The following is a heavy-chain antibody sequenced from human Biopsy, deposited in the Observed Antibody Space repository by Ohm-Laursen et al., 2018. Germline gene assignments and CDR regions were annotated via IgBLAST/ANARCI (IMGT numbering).Heavy chain of an antibody. CDR2: IDPFTGVT. Sequence: SVKVSCKASGATVTSYAISWVRQAPGQGLEWMGRIDPFTGVTNYAHNFQGRVTITADRSTPTAYVEVSSLRSDGTAVFYCATDARWDLSLDAFHVWGQGTKVTVSS. J-gene: IGHJ3*01. D-gene: IGHD1-26*01. CDR1: GATVTSYA. CDR3: ATDARWDLSLDAFHV. V-gene: IGHV1-69*04.